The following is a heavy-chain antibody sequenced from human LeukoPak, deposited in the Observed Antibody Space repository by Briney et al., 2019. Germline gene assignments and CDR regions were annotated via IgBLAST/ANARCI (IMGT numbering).Heavy chain of an antibody. Sequence: GGSLRLSCAASGFTFSDHYMDWVRQAPGKGLEWVGRTRDKVHSYTTEYAASVKGRFTISRDDSKNSLYLQMNSLKSEDTAVYYCARDQGDSYGVYYFDYWGQGALVTVSS. J-gene: IGHJ4*02. D-gene: IGHD5-18*01. V-gene: IGHV3-72*01. CDR2: TRDKVHSYTT. CDR3: ARDQGDSYGVYYFDY. CDR1: GFTFSDHY.